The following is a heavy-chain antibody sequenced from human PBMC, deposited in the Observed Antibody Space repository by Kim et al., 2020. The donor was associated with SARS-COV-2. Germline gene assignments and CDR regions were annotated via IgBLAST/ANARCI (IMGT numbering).Heavy chain of an antibody. CDR3: AKNTESSRPYYYGMDV. J-gene: IGHJ6*02. CDR1: GFTFSSYG. Sequence: GGSLRLSCAASGFTFSSYGMNWVRQAPGKGLEWGAFISYDGSNKYYADSVKGRFTISRDNSKNTLYLQMNSLRAEDTAVYYCAKNTESSRPYYYGMDVWGQGTTVTVSS. CDR2: ISYDGSNK. V-gene: IGHV3-30*18. D-gene: IGHD3-16*02.